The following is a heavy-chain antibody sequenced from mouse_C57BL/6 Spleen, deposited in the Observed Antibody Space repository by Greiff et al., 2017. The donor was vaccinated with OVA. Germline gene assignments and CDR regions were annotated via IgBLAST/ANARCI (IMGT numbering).Heavy chain of an antibody. CDR1: GFSLTSYG. Sequence: QVHVKQSGPGLVQPSQSLSITCTVSGFSLTSYGVHWVRQSPGKGLEWLGVIWRGGSTDYNAAFMSRLSITKDNSKSQVFFKMNSLQADDTAIYYCAKTLNWDGSMDYWGQGTSVTVSS. CDR3: AKTLNWDGSMDY. D-gene: IGHD4-1*01. V-gene: IGHV2-5*01. CDR2: IWRGGST. J-gene: IGHJ4*01.